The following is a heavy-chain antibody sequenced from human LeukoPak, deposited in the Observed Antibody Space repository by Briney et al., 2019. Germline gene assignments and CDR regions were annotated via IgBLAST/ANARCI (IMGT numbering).Heavy chain of an antibody. CDR3: AREAPGMPPDY. CDR1: GGSISSSTDY. Sequence: PSETLSLTCTVSGGSISSSTDYWGWIRQPPGKGLEWIGSVYYGGSTYYRPSLNSRVTISVDTSKDQFSLKVNSVTAADTAVYYRAREAPGMPPDYWGQGTLVIVSS. CDR2: VYYGGST. D-gene: IGHD1-26*01. V-gene: IGHV4-39*01. J-gene: IGHJ4*02.